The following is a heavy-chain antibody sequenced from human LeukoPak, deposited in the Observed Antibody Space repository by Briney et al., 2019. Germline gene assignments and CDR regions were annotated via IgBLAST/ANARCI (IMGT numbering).Heavy chain of an antibody. V-gene: IGHV4-39*07. D-gene: IGHD1-26*01. CDR3: ASFYRYFDY. CDR2: IYYSGST. CDR1: GGSISSRSYY. J-gene: IGHJ4*02. Sequence: SETLSLTCTVSGGSISSRSYYWGWIRQPPGKGLEWIGSIYYSGSTYYNPSLESRVTISVDTSKNQFSLKLSSVTAADTAVYYCASFYRYFDYWGQGTLVTVSS.